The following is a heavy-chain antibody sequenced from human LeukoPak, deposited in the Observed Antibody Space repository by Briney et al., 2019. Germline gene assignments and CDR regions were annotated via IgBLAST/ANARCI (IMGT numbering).Heavy chain of an antibody. CDR1: GFTFSSYG. CDR3: ASRRGSVCWFDP. Sequence: PGRSLRLSCAASGFTFSSYGMHWIRQPPGKGLEWIGEINHSGSTNYNPSLKSRVTISVDTSKNQFSLKLSSVTAADTAVYYCASRRGSVCWFDPWGQGTLVTVSS. CDR2: INHSGST. D-gene: IGHD3-10*01. V-gene: IGHV4-34*01. J-gene: IGHJ5*02.